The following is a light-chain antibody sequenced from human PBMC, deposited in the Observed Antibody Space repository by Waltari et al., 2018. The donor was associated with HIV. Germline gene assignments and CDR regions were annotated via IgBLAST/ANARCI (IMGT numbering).Light chain of an antibody. Sequence: DIQMTQSPSSLSASVGDRVTITCRATQSIRDYLNWYQQKPGKAPKLLISAASSLQSGVPSRFSGSGSGTDFSLTISSLQPEDFATYYCQQSYSTPPETFGGGTKVEIK. CDR1: QSIRDY. J-gene: IGKJ4*01. CDR3: QQSYSTPPET. V-gene: IGKV1-39*01. CDR2: AAS.